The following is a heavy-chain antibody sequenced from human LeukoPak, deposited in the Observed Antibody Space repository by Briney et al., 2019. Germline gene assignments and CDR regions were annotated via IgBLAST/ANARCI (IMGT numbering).Heavy chain of an antibody. CDR3: ARRSRVRGPPHGYYGMDV. Sequence: PSETLSLTCTVSGDPIRSGDHYWHWLRQSPGKGLEWIGYVYYTEITNYNPSLKSRVTISVDTSKNQFSLKLSSVTAADTAVYYCARRSRVRGPPHGYYGMDVWGQGTTVTVSS. CDR2: VYYTEIT. V-gene: IGHV4-30-4*08. J-gene: IGHJ6*02. CDR1: GDPIRSGDHY. D-gene: IGHD3-10*01.